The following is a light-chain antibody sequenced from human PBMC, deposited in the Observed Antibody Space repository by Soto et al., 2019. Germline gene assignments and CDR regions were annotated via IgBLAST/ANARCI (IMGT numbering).Light chain of an antibody. CDR2: GAS. J-gene: IGKJ5*01. V-gene: IGKV3-20*01. CDR3: QQYGSSPIT. CDR1: QSVGNSY. Sequence: EIVLTQSPGTLTLSPGERATLSCRASQSVGNSYLAWYQQKPGQAPRLLISGASSRATGIPDRFSGSGSGTDFTLTISRLEPEDFALYYCQQYGSSPITFGQGTRLEIK.